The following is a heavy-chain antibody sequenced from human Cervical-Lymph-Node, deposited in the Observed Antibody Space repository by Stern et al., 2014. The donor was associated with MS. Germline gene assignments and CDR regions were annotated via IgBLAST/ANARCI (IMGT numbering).Heavy chain of an antibody. CDR2: ISDDGSNK. Sequence: QVQLVESGGGVVQPGRSLRLPCAASGFTFSSYGMDWGRQAPGKGLEWVAVISDDGSNKYYADSGKGRFTISRDNSKNTLYLQMNSLRAEDTAVYYCAKSTYYYDSSGYLILGAFDIWGQGTMVTVSS. V-gene: IGHV3-30*18. J-gene: IGHJ3*02. D-gene: IGHD3-22*01. CDR1: GFTFSSYG. CDR3: AKSTYYYDSSGYLILGAFDI.